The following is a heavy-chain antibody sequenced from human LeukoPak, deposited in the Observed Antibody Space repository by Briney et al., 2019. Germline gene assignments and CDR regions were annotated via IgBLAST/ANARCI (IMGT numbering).Heavy chain of an antibody. Sequence: SETLSLTCTVSGGSISSSSYYWGWIRQPPGKGLEWIGSIYYSGSNYYNPSLKSRVTISVDTSKNQFSLKLSSVTAADTAVYYCASGIYYDSSGYYRTYDYWGQGTLVTVSS. J-gene: IGHJ4*02. V-gene: IGHV4-39*01. D-gene: IGHD3-22*01. CDR2: IYYSGSN. CDR3: ASGIYYDSSGYYRTYDY. CDR1: GGSISSSSYY.